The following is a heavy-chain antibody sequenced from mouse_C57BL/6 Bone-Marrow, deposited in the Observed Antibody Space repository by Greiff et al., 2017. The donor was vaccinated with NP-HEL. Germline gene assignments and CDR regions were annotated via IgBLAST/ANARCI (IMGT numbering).Heavy chain of an antibody. Sequence: QVTLKVSGAELVRPGASVKLSCKASGYTFTDYYINWVKQRPGQGLEWIARIYPGSGNTYYNEKFKGKATLTAEKSSSTAYMQLSSLTSEDSAVYFCARGTNYYGSSYDYWGQGTTLTVSS. D-gene: IGHD1-1*01. J-gene: IGHJ2*01. CDR2: IYPGSGNT. CDR1: GYTFTDYY. V-gene: IGHV1-76*01. CDR3: ARGTNYYGSSYDY.